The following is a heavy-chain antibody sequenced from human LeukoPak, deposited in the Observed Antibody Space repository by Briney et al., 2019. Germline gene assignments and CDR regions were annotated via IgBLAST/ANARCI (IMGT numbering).Heavy chain of an antibody. Sequence: PGGSLRLSCVASGFAFNTYWMYWVRHVAGKGLVWVSRIKPDGSSIEYADSVKGRFTISRDNAKNTLYLQMNSLRAEDTAMYYCTTLYGDSLDYWGQGTLVTVSS. CDR1: GFAFNTYW. CDR2: IKPDGSSI. D-gene: IGHD2-21*02. J-gene: IGHJ4*02. CDR3: TTLYGDSLDY. V-gene: IGHV3-74*01.